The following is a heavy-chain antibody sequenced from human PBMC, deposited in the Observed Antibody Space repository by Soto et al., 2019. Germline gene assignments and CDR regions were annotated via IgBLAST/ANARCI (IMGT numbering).Heavy chain of an antibody. V-gene: IGHV3-72*01. CDR2: SRDKDNGYTT. J-gene: IGHJ2*01. CDR3: ARDYYDKSGSSAWYFDL. D-gene: IGHD3-16*01. CDR1: GFFFSDHY. Sequence: EVELVESGGGLVQPGGSLRLSCTASGFFFSDHYMEWVRQAPGKGLEWVGDSRDKDNGYTTEYAASVRDRFTISRDDSKNSLFLQLNSLRIEDTAVYYCARDYYDKSGSSAWYFDLWGRGTLVTVSS.